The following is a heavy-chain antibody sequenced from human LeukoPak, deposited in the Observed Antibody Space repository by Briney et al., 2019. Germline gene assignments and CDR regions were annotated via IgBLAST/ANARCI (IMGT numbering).Heavy chain of an antibody. CDR2: ISNDGSNE. D-gene: IGHD3-10*02. CDR1: GFTFGSYA. Sequence: GTSLRLSCAASGFTFGSYAMHWVRQAPGKGLDWVAVISNDGSNEYYADSVKGRFTISRDNSKKTLYLQMNSLRAEDTAVYYCASASGLFGELPNYYYYMDVWGKGTTVTVSS. J-gene: IGHJ6*03. V-gene: IGHV3-30-3*01. CDR3: ASASGLFGELPNYYYYMDV.